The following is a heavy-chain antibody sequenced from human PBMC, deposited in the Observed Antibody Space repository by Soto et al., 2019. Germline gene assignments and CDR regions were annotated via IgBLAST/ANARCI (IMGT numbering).Heavy chain of an antibody. D-gene: IGHD4-17*01. CDR1: GGSISSGGYY. CDR3: ARVTFLDDDYGDYVPSYYFDY. CDR2: IYYSGST. J-gene: IGHJ4*02. V-gene: IGHV4-31*03. Sequence: SETLSLTCTVSGGSISSGGYYWSWIRQHPGKGLEWIGYIYYSGSTYYNPSLKSRVTISVDTSKNQFSLKLSSVTAADTAVYYCARVTFLDDDYGDYVPSYYFDYWGQGTLVTVS.